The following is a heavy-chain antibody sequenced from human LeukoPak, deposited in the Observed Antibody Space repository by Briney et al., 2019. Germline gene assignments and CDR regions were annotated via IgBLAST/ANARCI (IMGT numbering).Heavy chain of an antibody. CDR2: ISYDGSNK. J-gene: IGHJ4*02. CDR3: AKDRAGDVYNYYFDY. V-gene: IGHV3-30*18. CDR1: GFTFSSYG. Sequence: PGGSLRLSCAASGFTFSSYGMHWVRQAPGKGLEWVAVISYDGSNKYYADSVKGRFTISRDNSKNTLYLQMNSLRAEDTAIYYCAKDRAGDVYNYYFDYWGQGTLVTVSS. D-gene: IGHD5-24*01.